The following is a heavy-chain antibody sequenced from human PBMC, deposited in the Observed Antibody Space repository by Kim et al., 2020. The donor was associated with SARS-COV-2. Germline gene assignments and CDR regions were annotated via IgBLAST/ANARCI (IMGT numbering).Heavy chain of an antibody. D-gene: IGHD5-12*01. V-gene: IGHV1-69*04. Sequence: AQKFQGRVTITADKSTSTAYMERSSLSSEDTAVYYCARDLEMATIETFDYWGQGTLVTVSS. J-gene: IGHJ4*02. CDR3: ARDLEMATIETFDY.